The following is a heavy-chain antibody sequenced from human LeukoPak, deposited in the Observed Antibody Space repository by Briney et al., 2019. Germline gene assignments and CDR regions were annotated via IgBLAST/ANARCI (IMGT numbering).Heavy chain of an antibody. CDR2: ISIYNGNT. CDR1: GYTFTNYG. V-gene: IGHV1-18*01. CDR3: ARGLNSNFPNYYFDY. J-gene: IGHJ4*02. Sequence: ASVKVSCKASGYTFTNYGISWARQAPGQGLEWMGWISIYNGNTNYAQNFQGRVAMTTDTSTSTAYMGVRSLRFDDTAVYYCARGLNSNFPNYYFDYWGQGTLVTVSS. D-gene: IGHD4-11*01.